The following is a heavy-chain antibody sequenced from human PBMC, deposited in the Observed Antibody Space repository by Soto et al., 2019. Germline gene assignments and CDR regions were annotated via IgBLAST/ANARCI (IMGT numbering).Heavy chain of an antibody. Sequence: QVQVVQSGAEVKKPGSSVKVSCKASGGTFSSYAISWVRQAPGQGLEWMGGIIPIFGTANYAQKFQGRVTITADEATSTACIELRSLRSEDTAVNYCARGEGGRDGYNLYNWFDPWGQGTLVTVSS. CDR3: ARGEGGRDGYNLYNWFDP. CDR1: GGTFSSYA. V-gene: IGHV1-69*01. J-gene: IGHJ5*02. D-gene: IGHD5-12*01. CDR2: IIPIFGTA.